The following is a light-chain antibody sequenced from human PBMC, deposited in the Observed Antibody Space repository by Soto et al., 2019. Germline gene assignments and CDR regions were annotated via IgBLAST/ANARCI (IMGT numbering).Light chain of an antibody. J-gene: IGKJ5*01. CDR2: AAS. Sequence: DIQLTQSPSFLSASVGDRVTITCRASQGISSYLAWYQQKPGKAPKLLIYAASTLQSGVPSRFSGSGSATEFTLTINSLQPEDFATEYCQQLNSVPITFGQGTRLEIK. V-gene: IGKV1-9*01. CDR3: QQLNSVPIT. CDR1: QGISSY.